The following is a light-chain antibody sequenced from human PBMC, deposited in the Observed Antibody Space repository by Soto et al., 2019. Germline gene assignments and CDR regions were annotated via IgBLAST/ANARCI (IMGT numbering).Light chain of an antibody. CDR3: AAWDDSVRGVV. Sequence: QSVLTPPPSASGTPGQRVTISCSGGSSNIGRDYVYWYQQLPGAAPKLLMYSHNIRPAGVPDRFSASTSGTSASLAISGLRPEDEGDYHCAAWDDSVRGVVFGGGTKVTVL. CDR1: SSNIGRDY. CDR2: SHN. J-gene: IGLJ2*01. V-gene: IGLV1-47*02.